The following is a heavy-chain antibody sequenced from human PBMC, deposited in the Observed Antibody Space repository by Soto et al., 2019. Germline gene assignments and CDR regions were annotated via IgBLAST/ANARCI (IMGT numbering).Heavy chain of an antibody. CDR3: ARLPGDTTVTTTLDGYNPNYYYYYGMDV. CDR1: GFTFSSYA. CDR2: ISYDGSNK. Sequence: PGGSLRLSCAASGFTFSSYAMHWVRQAPGKGLEWVAVISYDGSNKYYADSVKGRFTISRDNSKNTLYLQMNSLRAEDTAVYYCARLPGDTTVTTTLDGYNPNYYYYYGMDVWGQGTTVTVSS. V-gene: IGHV3-30-3*01. J-gene: IGHJ6*02. D-gene: IGHD4-17*01.